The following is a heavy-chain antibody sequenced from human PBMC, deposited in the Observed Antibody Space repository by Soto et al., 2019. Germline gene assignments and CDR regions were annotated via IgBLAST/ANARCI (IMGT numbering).Heavy chain of an antibody. CDR3: AASIFYYGMDV. Sequence: GESLKISCKGSGYTFTNYWIGWVRQRPGKGAEWMGIIYPGDSDTKYNPSFQGQVTISADKSITTTYLQGSSLKASDTAIYYCAASIFYYGMDVWGQGTTVTVSS. CDR2: IYPGDSDT. CDR1: GYTFTNYW. J-gene: IGHJ6*02. V-gene: IGHV5-51*01.